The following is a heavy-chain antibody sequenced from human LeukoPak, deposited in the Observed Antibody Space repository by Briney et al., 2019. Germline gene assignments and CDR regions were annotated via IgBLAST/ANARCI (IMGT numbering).Heavy chain of an antibody. CDR2: IYTSGST. Sequence: SETLSLXCTVSGGSISSGSYYWSWIRQPAEKGLEWIGRIYTSGSTNYNPSLKSRVTISVDTPKNRFSLKLNSVTAADTAVYYCASHGGMVLTSPFWDWGQGTLVTVSS. V-gene: IGHV4-61*02. CDR1: GGSISSGSYY. J-gene: IGHJ4*02. CDR3: ASHGGMVLTSPFWD. D-gene: IGHD4/OR15-4a*01.